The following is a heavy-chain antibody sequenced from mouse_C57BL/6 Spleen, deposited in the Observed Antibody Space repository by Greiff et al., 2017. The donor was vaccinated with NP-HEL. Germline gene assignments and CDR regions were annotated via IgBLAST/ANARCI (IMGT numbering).Heavy chain of an antibody. Sequence: QVQLQQPGAELVRPGSSVKLSCKASGYTFTSYWMHWVKQRPIQGLEWIGNIDPSDSETHYNQKFKDKATLTVDKSSSTAYMQLSSLTSDASAVYYCARYYYGSSGAFAYWGQGTLVTVSA. D-gene: IGHD1-1*01. CDR2: IDPSDSET. V-gene: IGHV1-52*01. CDR1: GYTFTSYW. J-gene: IGHJ3*01. CDR3: ARYYYGSSGAFAY.